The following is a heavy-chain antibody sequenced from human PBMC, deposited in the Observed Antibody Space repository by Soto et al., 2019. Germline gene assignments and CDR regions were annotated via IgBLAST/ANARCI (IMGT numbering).Heavy chain of an antibody. CDR3: ARGFYFYLHNPGGN. CDR2: MSAYNGNT. V-gene: IGHV1-18*01. Sequence: ASVKVSCKASGYTFTSYGITWVRQAPGQGLEWMGWMSAYNGNTSYAQKFRGRVTMTRDTSLNTAYMELSSLRSDDTAVYYCARGFYFYLHNPGGNWGQGTLVTVSS. D-gene: IGHD3-3*01. J-gene: IGHJ4*02. CDR1: GYTFTSYG.